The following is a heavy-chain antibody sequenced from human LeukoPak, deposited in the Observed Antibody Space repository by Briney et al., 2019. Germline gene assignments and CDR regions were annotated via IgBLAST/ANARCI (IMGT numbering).Heavy chain of an antibody. J-gene: IGHJ4*02. V-gene: IGHV3-23*01. CDR1: GFTFSSSA. D-gene: IGHD4-17*01. CDR2: ISGGGSYT. Sequence: PGGSLRLSCAASGFTFSSSAMSWVRQAPGKGLEWVSGISGGGSYTYYADSVKGRFTISRDNSKNTLSLQMNSLRAEDTAVYYCAKDSRGTTTTIYYFDCWGQGTLVTVSS. CDR3: AKDSRGTTTTIYYFDC.